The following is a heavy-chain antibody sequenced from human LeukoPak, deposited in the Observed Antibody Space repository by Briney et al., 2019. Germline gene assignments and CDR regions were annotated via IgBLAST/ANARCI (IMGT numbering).Heavy chain of an antibody. J-gene: IGHJ4*02. D-gene: IGHD6-19*01. CDR2: IYPGDSDT. Sequence: GESLKISCKGSGYTFTTYWIGWVRQMPGKGLEWMGIIYPGDSDTRYSPSFQGQVTISADRSITTAYLQWSSLKASDTAMYYCARRAPTYASGWMIDYWGQGTLVTVSS. V-gene: IGHV5-51*01. CDR3: ARRAPTYASGWMIDY. CDR1: GYTFTTYW.